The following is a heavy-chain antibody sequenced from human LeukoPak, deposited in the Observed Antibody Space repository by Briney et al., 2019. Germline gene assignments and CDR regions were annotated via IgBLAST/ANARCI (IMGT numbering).Heavy chain of an antibody. CDR1: GGSFSGYY. CDR3: ARSGSGYLRYYFDY. V-gene: IGHV4-34*01. J-gene: IGHJ4*02. CDR2: INHSGST. Sequence: SETLSLTCAVYGGSFSGYYWSWIRQPPGKGLEWIGEINHSGSTNYNPSLKSRATISVDTSKNQFSLKLSSVTAADTAVYYCARSGSGYLRYYFDYWGQGTLVTVSS. D-gene: IGHD5-12*01.